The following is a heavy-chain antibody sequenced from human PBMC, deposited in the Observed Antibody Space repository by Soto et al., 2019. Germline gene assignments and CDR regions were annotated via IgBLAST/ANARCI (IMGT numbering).Heavy chain of an antibody. CDR1: GGSISSSSYY. D-gene: IGHD2-15*01. CDR2: IYYSGST. J-gene: IGHJ3*02. V-gene: IGHV4-39*07. CDR3: ARDPIVVVSHGFGYAFDI. Sequence: SETLSLTCTVSGGSISSSSYYWGWIRQPPGKGLEWIGSIYYSGSTYYNPSLKSRVTISVDTSKNQFSLKLSSVTAADTAVYYCARDPIVVVSHGFGYAFDIWGQGTMVT.